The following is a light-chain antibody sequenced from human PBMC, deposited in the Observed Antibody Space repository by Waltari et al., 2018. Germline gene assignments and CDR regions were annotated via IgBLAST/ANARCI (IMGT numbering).Light chain of an antibody. J-gene: IGLJ2*01. V-gene: IGLV3-19*01. CDR3: NSRDPTTNAVV. Sequence: SSELTQDPAVSVALGQTVRITCQGDSLPTYAATWYQQRPGQAPILVIFSVDDRPAGIPDRFSGSSSGDTASLTITGAQAEDEADYYCNSRDPTTNAVVFGGGTRLTVL. CDR1: SLPTYA. CDR2: SVD.